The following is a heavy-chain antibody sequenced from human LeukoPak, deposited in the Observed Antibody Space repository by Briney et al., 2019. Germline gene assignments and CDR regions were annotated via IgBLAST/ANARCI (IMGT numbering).Heavy chain of an antibody. CDR3: ARDPSYYYDSSGYYSFRWFDP. V-gene: IGHV4-38-2*02. CDR2: IYHSGST. J-gene: IGHJ5*02. CDR1: GYSISSGYY. Sequence: SETLSLTCTVSGYSISSGYYWGWIRQPPGKGLEWIGSIYHSGSTYYNPSLKSRVTISVDTSKNQFSLKLSSVTAADTAVYYCARDPSYYYDSSGYYSFRWFDPWGQGTLVTVSS. D-gene: IGHD3-22*01.